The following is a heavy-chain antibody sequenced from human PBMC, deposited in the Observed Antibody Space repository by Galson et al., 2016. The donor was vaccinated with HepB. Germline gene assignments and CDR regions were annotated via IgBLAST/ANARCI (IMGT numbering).Heavy chain of an antibody. Sequence: SLRLSCAASGFTFSGYSMNWVRQAPGKGLEWVSSISASSTYIYYGDSVRGRFTISRDNARNSLYLQMNSLRAEDTAVYFCATGDRNDMGFDYWGQGTLVTVSS. D-gene: IGHD7-27*01. V-gene: IGHV3-21*01. CDR3: ATGDRNDMGFDY. CDR2: ISASSTYI. CDR1: GFTFSGYS. J-gene: IGHJ4*02.